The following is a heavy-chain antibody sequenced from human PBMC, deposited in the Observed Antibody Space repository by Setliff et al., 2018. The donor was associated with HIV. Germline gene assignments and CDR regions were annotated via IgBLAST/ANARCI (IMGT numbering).Heavy chain of an antibody. CDR2: ISGSGGST. V-gene: IGHV3-23*01. J-gene: IGHJ4*02. CDR1: GFTFSSYA. CDR3: ARSPGMFDY. D-gene: IGHD1-1*01. Sequence: PGGSLRLSCAASGFTFSSYAMSWVRQAPGKGLEWVSTISGSGGSTYYADSVKGRFTISRDNSKNTLYLQMTSLRAEDTAVYYCARSPGMFDYWGQGTPVTVSS.